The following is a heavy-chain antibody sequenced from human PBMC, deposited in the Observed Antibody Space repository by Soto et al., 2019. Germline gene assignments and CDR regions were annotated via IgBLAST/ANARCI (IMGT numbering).Heavy chain of an antibody. V-gene: IGHV2-26*01. CDR1: GFSLSNARMG. J-gene: IGHJ4*02. Sequence: QVTLKESGLVLVKPTETLTLTCTVSGFSLSNARMGVSWIRQPPGKALEWLAHIFSNDEKSYSTSLKSRLTISKDTSKSQVVLTMTNMDPVDTATYYCARIQGYCLSTSCYAGDHWGQGTLVTVSS. CDR2: IFSNDEK. CDR3: ARIQGYCLSTSCYAGDH. D-gene: IGHD2-2*01.